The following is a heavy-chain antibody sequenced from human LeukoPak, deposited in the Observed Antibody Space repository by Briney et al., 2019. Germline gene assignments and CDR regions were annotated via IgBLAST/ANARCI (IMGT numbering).Heavy chain of an antibody. CDR1: GYTFTSYY. J-gene: IGHJ4*02. D-gene: IGHD3-22*01. V-gene: IGHV1-46*01. CDR3: ARGARYYDSSGYYYDLDY. Sequence: ASVKVSCKASGYTFTSYYMHWVRQAPGQGLEWMGIINPSGGSTSYAQKFQGRVTMTTDTSTSTAYMELRSLRSDDTAVYYCARGARYYDSSGYYYDLDYWGQGTLVTVSS. CDR2: INPSGGST.